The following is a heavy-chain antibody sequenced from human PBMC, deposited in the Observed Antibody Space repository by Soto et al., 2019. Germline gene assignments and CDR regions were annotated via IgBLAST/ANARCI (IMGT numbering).Heavy chain of an antibody. Sequence: GGSLRLSCAASGFTFSSYSMNWVRQAPGKGLEWVSYISSSSSTIYYADSVKGRFTISRDNAKNSLYLQMNSLRDEDTAVYYCARDRVTGALDWEWRYYYGMDVWGQGTTVTVSS. D-gene: IGHD2-8*02. CDR3: ARDRVTGALDWEWRYYYGMDV. J-gene: IGHJ6*02. CDR1: GFTFSSYS. CDR2: ISSSSSTI. V-gene: IGHV3-48*02.